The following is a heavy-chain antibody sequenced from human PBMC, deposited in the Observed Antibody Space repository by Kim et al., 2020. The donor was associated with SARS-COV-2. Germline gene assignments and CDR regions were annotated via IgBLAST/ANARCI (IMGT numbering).Heavy chain of an antibody. D-gene: IGHD6-19*01. V-gene: IGHV3-23*01. CDR3: AKGIAVAGFDY. J-gene: IGHJ4*02. Sequence: TYYADSVKGRFTISRDNSKNTLYLQMNSLRAEDTAVYYCAKGIAVAGFDYWGQGTLVTVSS. CDR2: T.